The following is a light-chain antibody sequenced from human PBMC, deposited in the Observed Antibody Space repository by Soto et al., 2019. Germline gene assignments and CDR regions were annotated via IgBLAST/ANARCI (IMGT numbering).Light chain of an antibody. CDR1: SSNIGTNF. J-gene: IGLJ2*01. Sequence: VLTQPPSASGTPGQRVTISCSGGSSNIGTNFVSWYQLLPGTAPKLLIFRNNQRPSGVPDRFSGSRSGTSAPLAISGLRSEDEADYFCAAWDDNLSALVFGGGTKLTVL. V-gene: IGLV1-47*01. CDR2: RNN. CDR3: AAWDDNLSALV.